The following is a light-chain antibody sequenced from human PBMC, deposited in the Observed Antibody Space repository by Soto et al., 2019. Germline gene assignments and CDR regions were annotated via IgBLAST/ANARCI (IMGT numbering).Light chain of an antibody. CDR2: GAS. V-gene: IGKV3-15*01. Sequence: THSASTLSVTPGDRAPLSCRASQTVRSNLAWYQQKAGQAPRVLIHGASTRATGIPDRFSGSGSGTDFTLTISSLQSEDFAVYYCQQYGSSGTFAHGTKVDI. CDR3: QQYGSSGT. CDR1: QTVRSN. J-gene: IGKJ1*01.